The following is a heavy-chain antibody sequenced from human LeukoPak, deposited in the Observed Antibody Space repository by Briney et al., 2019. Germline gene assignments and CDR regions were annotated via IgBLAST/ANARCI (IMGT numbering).Heavy chain of an antibody. V-gene: IGHV4-38-2*01. CDR3: ARHGVGQWLVFGSDY. Sequence: SETLSLTCAVSGYSISSGYYWGWIRQPPGKGLEWIGSIYHSRSTYYNPSLKSRVTISVDTSKNQFSLKLSSVTAADTAVYYCARHGVGQWLVFGSDYWGQGTLVTVSS. D-gene: IGHD6-19*01. J-gene: IGHJ4*02. CDR1: GYSISSGYY. CDR2: IYHSRST.